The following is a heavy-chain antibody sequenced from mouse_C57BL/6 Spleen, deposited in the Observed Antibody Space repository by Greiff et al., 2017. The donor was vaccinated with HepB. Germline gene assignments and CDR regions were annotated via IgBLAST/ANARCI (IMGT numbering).Heavy chain of an antibody. V-gene: IGHV1-18*01. J-gene: IGHJ4*01. CDR1: GYTFTDYN. D-gene: IGHD1-1*01. CDR3: ARRVNYGSSYDAMDY. Sequence: VQLQQSGPELVKPGASVKIPCKASGYTFTDYNMDWVKQSHGKSLEWIGDINPNNGGTIYNQKFKGKATLTVDKSSSTAYMELRSLTSEDTAVYYCARRVNYGSSYDAMDYWGQGTSVTVSS. CDR2: INPNNGGT.